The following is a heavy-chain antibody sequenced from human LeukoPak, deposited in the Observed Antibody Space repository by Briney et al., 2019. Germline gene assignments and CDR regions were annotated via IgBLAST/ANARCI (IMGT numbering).Heavy chain of an antibody. CDR2: ISGSVGST. Sequence: GGSLRLSCAASGFTFSSYAMSWVRQAPGKGLEWVSAISGSVGSTYYADSVKGRFSISRDNSKNTLYLQMNTLTAEDTAVYYCAKDLALELPLYFDYWGQGTLVTVSS. V-gene: IGHV3-23*01. CDR1: GFTFSSYA. D-gene: IGHD1-7*01. CDR3: AKDLALELPLYFDY. J-gene: IGHJ4*02.